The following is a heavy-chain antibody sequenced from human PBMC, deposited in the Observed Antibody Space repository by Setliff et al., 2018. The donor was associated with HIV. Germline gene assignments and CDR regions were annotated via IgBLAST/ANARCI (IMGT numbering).Heavy chain of an antibody. J-gene: IGHJ4*02. CDR1: GGSVNSTNCY. CDR3: ARETFEYYFDESGYYPDW. V-gene: IGHV4-39*02. D-gene: IGHD3-22*01. CDR2: IYYSGST. Sequence: SETLSLTCTVSGGSVNSTNCYWGWIRQPPWKGLEWIGSIYYSGSTYYNPSLKSRVTISVDTSKNQFSLKLRSVTAADTAVYYCARETFEYYFDESGYYPDWWGQGTLVTVSS.